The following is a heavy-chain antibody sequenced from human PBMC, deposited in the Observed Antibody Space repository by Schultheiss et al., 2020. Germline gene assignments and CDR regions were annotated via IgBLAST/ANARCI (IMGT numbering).Heavy chain of an antibody. V-gene: IGHV4-59*01. CDR3: VRGRRNYPYGMDV. Sequence: SQTLSLTCTVSGGSISSYYWSWIRQPPGKGLEWIGYIYYSGSTNYNPSLKSRVTISVDTSKNQFSLKLSSVTAADTAVYYCVRGRRNYPYGMDVWGQGTTVTVAS. J-gene: IGHJ6*02. CDR2: IYYSGST. D-gene: IGHD1-7*01. CDR1: GGSISSYY.